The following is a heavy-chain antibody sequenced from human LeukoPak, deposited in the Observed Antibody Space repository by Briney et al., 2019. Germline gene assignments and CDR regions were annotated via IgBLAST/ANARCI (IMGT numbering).Heavy chain of an antibody. CDR1: GYTFVTYG. J-gene: IGHJ4*02. CDR2: ISTYNGNT. Sequence: ASVKVSCKASGYTFVTYGINWVRQAPGQGPEWIGWISTYNGNTKYALKFQDRVTLTRDTSTTTAYMELKSLTSDDRAVYYCARASFDHWLQGTLVIVCS. V-gene: IGHV1-18*01. CDR3: ARASFDH.